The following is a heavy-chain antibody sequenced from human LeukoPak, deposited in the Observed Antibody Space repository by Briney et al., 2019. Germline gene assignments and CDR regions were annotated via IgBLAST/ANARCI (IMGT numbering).Heavy chain of an antibody. D-gene: IGHD5-12*01. J-gene: IGHJ6*03. CDR2: IYTSGST. Sequence: SQTLSLTCTVSGGSISSDIYYWSWIRQPAGKGLEWIGRIYTSGSTNYNPSLKSRVTISVDTSKNQFFLKLSSVTAADTAVYYCARDNSGYDDYYYYYYMDVWGKGTTVTVSS. V-gene: IGHV4-61*02. CDR3: ARDNSGYDDYYYYYYMDV. CDR1: GGSISSDIYY.